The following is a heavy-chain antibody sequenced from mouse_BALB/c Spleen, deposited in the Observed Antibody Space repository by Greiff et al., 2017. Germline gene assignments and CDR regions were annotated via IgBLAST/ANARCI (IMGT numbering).Heavy chain of an antibody. D-gene: IGHD1-1*01. J-gene: IGHJ4*01. CDR3: ARGGITTVASYYAMDY. CDR2: ISSGGST. V-gene: IGHV5-6-5*01. Sequence: EVQLVESGGGLVKPGGSLKLSCAASGFTFSSYAMSWVRQTPEKRLEWVASISSGGSTYYPDSVKGRFTISRDNARNILYLQMSSLRSEDTAMYYCARGGITTVASYYAMDYWGQGTSVTVSS. CDR1: GFTFSSYA.